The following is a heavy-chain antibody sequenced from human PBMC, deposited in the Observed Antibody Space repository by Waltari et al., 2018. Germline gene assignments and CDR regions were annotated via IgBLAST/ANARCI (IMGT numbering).Heavy chain of an antibody. D-gene: IGHD5-18*01. CDR1: GGTFSSYT. CDR3: ARGRYSYGSSFDY. V-gene: IGHV1-69*02. Sequence: QVQLVQSGAEVMKPGSSVKVSCKASGGTFSSYTISWVRQAPGQGLEWMGRIIPILGIANYAQKFQGRVTITADKSTSTAYMELSSLRSEDTAVYYCARGRYSYGSSFDYWGQGTLVTVSS. J-gene: IGHJ4*02. CDR2: IIPILGIA.